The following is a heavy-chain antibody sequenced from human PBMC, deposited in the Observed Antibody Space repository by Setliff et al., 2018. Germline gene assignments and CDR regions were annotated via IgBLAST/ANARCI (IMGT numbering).Heavy chain of an antibody. J-gene: IGHJ1*01. D-gene: IGHD3-3*01. CDR1: GYTLTELS. Sequence: GASVKVSCKVSGYTLTELSMHWVRQAPGKGLEWMGGFDPEDGETIYAQKFQGRVTMTEDTSTDTAYMELSSLRSEDTAVYYCATVEHVLRFLEWLSRAEYFQHWVPETLLVTVSS. CDR2: FDPEDGET. CDR3: ATVEHVLRFLEWLSRAEYFQH. V-gene: IGHV1-24*01.